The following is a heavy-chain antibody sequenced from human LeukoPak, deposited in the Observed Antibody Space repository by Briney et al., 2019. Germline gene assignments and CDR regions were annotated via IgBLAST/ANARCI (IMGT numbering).Heavy chain of an antibody. CDR1: GGSFSGYY. CDR2: IYYSGST. CDR3: ARVRYSYGYKYFDY. J-gene: IGHJ4*02. V-gene: IGHV4-59*01. Sequence: SETLSLTCAVYGGSFSGYYWSWIRQPPGKGLEWIGYIYYSGSTNYNPSLKSRVTISVDTSKNQFSLKLSSVTAADTAVYYCARVRYSYGYKYFDYWGQGTLVTVSS. D-gene: IGHD5-18*01.